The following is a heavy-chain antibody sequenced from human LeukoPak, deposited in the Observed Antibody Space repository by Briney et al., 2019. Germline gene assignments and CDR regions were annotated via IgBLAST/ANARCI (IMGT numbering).Heavy chain of an antibody. J-gene: IGHJ4*02. D-gene: IGHD6-19*01. Sequence: PGGSLRLSCSASGLTLSSYAMQWVRQAPGKGLEYVSAISSNGGNTYYADSVKGRFTISRDNSKNALYLQMSGLRPEDTALYYCVKSIAVGGNVDYWGQGTLVTVSS. CDR3: VKSIAVGGNVDY. CDR1: GLTLSSYA. V-gene: IGHV3-64D*09. CDR2: ISSNGGNT.